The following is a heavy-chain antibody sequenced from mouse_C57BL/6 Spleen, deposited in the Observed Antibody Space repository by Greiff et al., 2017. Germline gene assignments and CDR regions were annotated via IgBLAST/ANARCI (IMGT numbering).Heavy chain of an antibody. J-gene: IGHJ4*01. CDR2: IYPGDGDT. V-gene: IGHV1-82*01. CDR1: GYAFSSSW. CDR3: ARSGMITTLMDY. D-gene: IGHD2-4*01. Sequence: VQLQQSGPELVKPGASVKISCKASGYAFSSSWMNWVKQRPGKGLEWIGRIYPGDGDTNYNGKFKGKATLTADKSSSTAYMQLSSLTSEDSAVYFCARSGMITTLMDYWGQGTSVTVSS.